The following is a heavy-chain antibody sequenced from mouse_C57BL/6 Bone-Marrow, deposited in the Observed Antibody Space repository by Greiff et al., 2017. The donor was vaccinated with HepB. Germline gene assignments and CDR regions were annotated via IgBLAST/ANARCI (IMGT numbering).Heavy chain of an antibody. V-gene: IGHV5-6*01. Sequence: EVKVVESGGDLVKPGGSLKLSCAASGFTFSSYGMSWVRQTPDKRLEWVATISSGGSYTYYTDSVKGRFTISRDNAKNTLYLQMSSLKSEDTAMYYCASPHYDYDGLFAYWGQGTLVTVSA. CDR3: ASPHYDYDGLFAY. J-gene: IGHJ3*01. CDR2: ISSGGSYT. D-gene: IGHD2-4*01. CDR1: GFTFSSYG.